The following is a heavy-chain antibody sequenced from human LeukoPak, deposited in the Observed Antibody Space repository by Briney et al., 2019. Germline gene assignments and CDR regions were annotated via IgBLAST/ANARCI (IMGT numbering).Heavy chain of an antibody. CDR3: ARTEYGSGSLPLIDY. J-gene: IGHJ4*02. CDR2: IRGDGAGT. CDR1: GFTFSSFA. D-gene: IGHD3-10*01. Sequence: GGSLRLSCEGSGFTFSSFAMSWVRQAPGKGLEWVSLIRGDGAGTYYADSVKDRFTIFRDNSKNTLYLQMNSLRAEDTAVYYCARTEYGSGSLPLIDYLGQGTLVTVSS. V-gene: IGHV3-23*01.